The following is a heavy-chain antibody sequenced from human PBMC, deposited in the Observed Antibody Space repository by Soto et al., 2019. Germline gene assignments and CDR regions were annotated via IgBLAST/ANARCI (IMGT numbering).Heavy chain of an antibody. Sequence: EVPMLESGGGLVQPGGSLRLSCAASGFTFSSYAMSWVRQAPGQGLEWVSAISVSGGSTYYADSVKGRFTISRDNSKNTLYLQMNSLRAEDTAVYYCAKGVAAEGWDYFDYWGQGTLVTDSS. CDR2: ISVSGGST. D-gene: IGHD6-19*01. J-gene: IGHJ4*02. CDR3: AKGVAAEGWDYFDY. V-gene: IGHV3-23*01. CDR1: GFTFSSYA.